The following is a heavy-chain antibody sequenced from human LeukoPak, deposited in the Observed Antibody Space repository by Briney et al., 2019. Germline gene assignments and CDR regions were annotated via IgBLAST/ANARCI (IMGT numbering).Heavy chain of an antibody. V-gene: IGHV3-48*04. J-gene: IGHJ5*02. CDR1: GFTFSSSA. D-gene: IGHD4-23*01. CDR2: ISSGASTI. CDR3: ARDVTYYGGDWFDP. Sequence: GGSLRLSCAASGFTFSSSAMNWVRQAPGKGLEWVSYISSGASTIYYADSVKGRFTISRDNAKNSLYLQMNSLRAEDTAVYYCARDVTYYGGDWFDPWGQGTLVTVSS.